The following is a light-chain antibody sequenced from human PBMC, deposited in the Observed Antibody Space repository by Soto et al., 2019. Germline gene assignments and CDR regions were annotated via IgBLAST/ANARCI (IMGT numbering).Light chain of an antibody. V-gene: IGKV1-5*03. CDR2: KAS. Sequence: DIQMTQSPSTLSGSVGDRVTITCRASQTISSWLAWYQQKPGKAPKLLIYKASTLKSGVPSRFSGSGSGTEFTLTISSLRPEDIATYYCQKSDHLPLFGPGTKVDIK. CDR1: QTISSW. CDR3: QKSDHLPL. J-gene: IGKJ3*01.